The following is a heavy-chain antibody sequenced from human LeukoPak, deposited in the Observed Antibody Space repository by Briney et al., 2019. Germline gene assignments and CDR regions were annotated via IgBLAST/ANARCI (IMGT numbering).Heavy chain of an antibody. J-gene: IGHJ4*02. CDR2: INPNSGGT. D-gene: IGHD6-19*01. CDR3: ARGSYSSGWYVGEWRLYYFDY. Sequence: ASVKVSCKASGYTFTGYYMHWVRQAPGQGLEWMGWINPNSGGTNYAQKFQGRVTMTRDTSISTAYMELSRLRSDDTAVYYCARGSYSSGWYVGEWRLYYFDYWGQGTLVTVSS. V-gene: IGHV1-2*02. CDR1: GYTFTGYY.